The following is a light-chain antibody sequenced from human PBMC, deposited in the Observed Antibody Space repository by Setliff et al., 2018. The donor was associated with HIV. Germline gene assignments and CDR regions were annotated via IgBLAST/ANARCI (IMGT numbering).Light chain of an antibody. CDR1: SSDVGGYSH. V-gene: IGLV2-14*01. Sequence: QSALTQPASVSGPPGQSITISCTGTSSDVGGYSHVSWYQQHPGKAPKLIIYEVSNRPSGVSNRFSGSKSGNTASLTISGLQAEDEADYYCSSYRSSDTGVFGTGTKVTV. J-gene: IGLJ1*01. CDR2: EVS. CDR3: SSYRSSDTGV.